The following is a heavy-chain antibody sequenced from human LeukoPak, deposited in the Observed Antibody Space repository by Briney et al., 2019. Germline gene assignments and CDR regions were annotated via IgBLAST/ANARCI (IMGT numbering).Heavy chain of an antibody. V-gene: IGHV5-51*01. Sequence: GESLKISCKGSGYSFTRYWIGWVRQMPGKGLEWMGIIYPGDSDTRYSPSFQGQVTISADKSISTAYLQWSSLRASDTAMYYCARLVGYSYGYIAGIDYWGQGTLVTASS. CDR3: ARLVGYSYGYIAGIDY. CDR2: IYPGDSDT. J-gene: IGHJ4*02. D-gene: IGHD5-18*01. CDR1: GYSFTRYW.